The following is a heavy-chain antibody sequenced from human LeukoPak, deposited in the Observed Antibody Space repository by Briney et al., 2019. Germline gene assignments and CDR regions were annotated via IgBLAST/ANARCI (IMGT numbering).Heavy chain of an antibody. CDR3: AKSNGYGLVDI. J-gene: IGHJ3*02. CDR1: GASINTANYY. V-gene: IGHV4-39*07. Sequence: PLETLSLTCTVSGASINTANYYWDWFRLSPGKGLEWIGNIFYRGSTFYSPSFSSRITISLDTSRNEFSLKLISMTAADTAVYYCAKSNGYGLVDIWGQGTMVTVS. CDR2: IFYRGST. D-gene: IGHD3-10*01.